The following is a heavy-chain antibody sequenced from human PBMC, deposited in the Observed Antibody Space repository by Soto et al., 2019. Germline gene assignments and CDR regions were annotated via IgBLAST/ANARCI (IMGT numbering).Heavy chain of an antibody. CDR1: NDSISPYY. V-gene: IGHV4-59*12. CDR3: ARSVFP. Sequence: SETLSLTCTVSNDSISPYYWSWIRQPPGKGLEWIGFIYYSGSTYYNPSLKSRVTISVDTSKNQFSLKLSSVTAADTAVYYCARSVFPWGQGTLVTVSS. J-gene: IGHJ5*02. CDR2: IYYSGST.